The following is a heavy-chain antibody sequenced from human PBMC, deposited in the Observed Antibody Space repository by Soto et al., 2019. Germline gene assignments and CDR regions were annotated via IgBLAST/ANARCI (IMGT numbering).Heavy chain of an antibody. CDR3: AHRKVYYVSGNYYSNDAFDI. CDR2: IYWDDDK. J-gene: IGHJ3*02. V-gene: IGHV2-5*02. CDR1: GFSLTTSRVG. D-gene: IGHD3-10*01. Sequence: QITLKESGPTLVKPTQTLTLTCTFSGFSLTTSRVGVGWIRQPPGKALEWLALIYWDDDKRYSPSLQSRLTITKDTSKTQVVLTMTNVDPVDTATYYCAHRKVYYVSGNYYSNDAFDIWGQGTTVTVSS.